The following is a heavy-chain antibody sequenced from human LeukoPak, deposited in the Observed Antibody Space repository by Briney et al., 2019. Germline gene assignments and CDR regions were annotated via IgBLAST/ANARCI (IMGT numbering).Heavy chain of an antibody. D-gene: IGHD5-24*01. J-gene: IGHJ3*02. CDR2: LIPLFGTP. CDR3: AHATQRLPTIMIDAFDI. CDR1: GGTFNNYA. Sequence: GASVKVSCKASGGTFNNYAINWVRQAPGQGLEWVGRLIPLFGTPSYAQKFQGKATITADESTSAFYMDLSGLRSEDTAVYYCAHATQRLPTIMIDAFDIWGQGTRVTVSS. V-gene: IGHV1-69*13.